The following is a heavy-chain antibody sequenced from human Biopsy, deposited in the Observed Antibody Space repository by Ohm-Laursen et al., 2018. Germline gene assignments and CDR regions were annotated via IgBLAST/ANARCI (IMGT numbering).Heavy chain of an antibody. V-gene: IGHV4-61*01. Sequence: SDTLSLTWTVSGGSVSSGSYYWSRIRQPPGKGLEWIGYIYYSGSTNYNPSLKSRVTISVDTSRNQFSLKLSSVTAADTAVYYCAGRPWPNAFDIWGQGTMVTVSS. CDR3: AGRPWPNAFDI. J-gene: IGHJ3*02. D-gene: IGHD5-12*01. CDR2: IYYSGST. CDR1: GGSVSSGSYY.